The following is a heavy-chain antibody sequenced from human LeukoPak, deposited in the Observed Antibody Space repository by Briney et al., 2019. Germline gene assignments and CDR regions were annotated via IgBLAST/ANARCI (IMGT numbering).Heavy chain of an antibody. J-gene: IGHJ4*02. Sequence: KPSETLSLTCAVYGGSFSGYYWSWIRQPPGKGLEWIGEINHSGSTNYNPSLKSRVTISVDTSKNQFSLKLSSVTAADTAVYYCARGVTYSSSSRFPDYWGQGTLVTVSS. D-gene: IGHD6-6*01. CDR1: GGSFSGYY. CDR2: INHSGST. V-gene: IGHV4-34*01. CDR3: ARGVTYSSSSRFPDY.